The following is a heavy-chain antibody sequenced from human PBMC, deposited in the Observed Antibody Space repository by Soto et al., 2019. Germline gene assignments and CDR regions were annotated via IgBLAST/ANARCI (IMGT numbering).Heavy chain of an antibody. CDR2: INHSGST. CDR3: ARRRYCSSTSCYGLGEEFDY. V-gene: IGHV4-34*01. Sequence: QVQLQQWDAGLLKPSETLSLTCAVYGGSFSGYYWSWIRQPPGKGLEWIGEINHSGSTNYNPSLKSRVTISVDTSKNQFSLKLSSVTAADTAVYYCARRRYCSSTSCYGLGEEFDYWGQGTLVTVSS. CDR1: GGSFSGYY. J-gene: IGHJ4*02. D-gene: IGHD2-2*01.